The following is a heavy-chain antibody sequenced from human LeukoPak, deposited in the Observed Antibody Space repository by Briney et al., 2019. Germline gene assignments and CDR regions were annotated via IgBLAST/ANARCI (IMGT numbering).Heavy chain of an antibody. CDR1: GFTFNSYG. D-gene: IGHD5-24*01. CDR3: AKDGGLHLYYYYNDMDI. Sequence: RGSLSPSCAASGFTFNSYGMHWVRQAPGKGLEWVAFIRYDGSYEYYADSVKGRFTISRDNSKTTLYLQMNSLRSEDTAVYYCAKDGGLHLYYYYNDMDIWGKGTTVTVSS. J-gene: IGHJ6*03. V-gene: IGHV3-30*02. CDR2: IRYDGSYE.